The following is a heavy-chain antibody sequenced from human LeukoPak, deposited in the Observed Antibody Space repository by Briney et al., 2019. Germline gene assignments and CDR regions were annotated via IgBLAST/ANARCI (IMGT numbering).Heavy chain of an antibody. CDR2: ISGSGGST. D-gene: IGHD1-26*01. CDR3: AIDWDYSGRYYFDC. V-gene: IGHV3-23*01. CDR1: GFTFSSYA. J-gene: IGHJ4*02. Sequence: GGSLRLSCAASGFTFSSYAMSWVRQAPGKGLEWVSAISGSGGSTYYADSVKGRFTISRDNSKNTLYVQMNSLRDQDTAVYYRAIDWDYSGRYYFDCWGQGTLVGDSS.